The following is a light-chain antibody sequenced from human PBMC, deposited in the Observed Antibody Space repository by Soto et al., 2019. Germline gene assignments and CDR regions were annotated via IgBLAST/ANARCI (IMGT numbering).Light chain of an antibody. Sequence: IVLTQSPGTLSLSLGDRATLSCWASQSVASNYLAWYQQRPGQAPRLLIYGASTRATGVPDRFSGSGSGTDFTLTISRLEPEDFAVYFCQQYAASPLTFGGGTKVEIK. CDR2: GAS. J-gene: IGKJ4*01. V-gene: IGKV3-20*01. CDR1: QSVASNY. CDR3: QQYAASPLT.